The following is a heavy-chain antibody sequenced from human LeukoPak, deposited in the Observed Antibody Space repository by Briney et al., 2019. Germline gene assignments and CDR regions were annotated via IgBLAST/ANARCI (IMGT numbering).Heavy chain of an antibody. CDR2: IKHDGRDK. V-gene: IGHV3-7*01. Sequence: GGSLRLSCATSGFTFSHYGMTWVRQAPGKGLDWVATIKHDGRDKHYVDSVKGRFAISRDNANNSLHLQMNSLRAEDTAVYFCARSYTSSGYYYGVAYWGQGILVTVSS. J-gene: IGHJ4*02. CDR3: ARSYTSSGYYYGVAY. CDR1: GFTFSHYG. D-gene: IGHD3-22*01.